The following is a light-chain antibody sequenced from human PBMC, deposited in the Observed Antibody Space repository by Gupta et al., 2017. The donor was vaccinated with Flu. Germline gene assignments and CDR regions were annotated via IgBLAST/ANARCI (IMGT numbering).Light chain of an antibody. J-gene: IGKJ4*01. CDR1: QSLLYTSNNKHY. Sequence: DIVMTQSPDSLAVALRERATINCKSSQSLLYTSNNKHYLAWYQQKPGQPPKLLIYCASTRESGVPDRFSGSESGTDFTLTISSLQAEDVAVYYCQQYITTPITFGGGTKVEIK. CDR3: QQYITTPIT. CDR2: CAS. V-gene: IGKV4-1*01.